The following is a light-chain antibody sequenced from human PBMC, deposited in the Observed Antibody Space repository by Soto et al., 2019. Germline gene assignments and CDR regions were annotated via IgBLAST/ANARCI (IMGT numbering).Light chain of an antibody. J-gene: IGKJ4*01. CDR1: QSISSY. V-gene: IGKV1-39*01. CDR2: AAS. Sequence: DIQMTQSPSSLSAAVGDRVNITCRTSQSISSYLSWYQQKPGKAPKLLIYAASSLQSGVPSGFSGSGSGPDFTLTISSLQPEDFATYYCQQSYSTPVTFGGGTKVEIK. CDR3: QQSYSTPVT.